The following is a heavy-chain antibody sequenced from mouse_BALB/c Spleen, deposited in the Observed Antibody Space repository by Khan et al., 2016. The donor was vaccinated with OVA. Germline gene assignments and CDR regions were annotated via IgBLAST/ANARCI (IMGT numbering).Heavy chain of an antibody. J-gene: IGHJ3*01. CDR1: GYTFTDYV. D-gene: IGHD3-2*02. Sequence: QVQLQQSGPELVKPGASVKMSCKASGYTFTDYVISRVNQRIGQGLERNGEIYTGSGRTYYNERFKDKATTTVDKSSNTAYMQLRSLTDEDSAVYFCATGSSGAWSAFWSPGTLLTVSA. CDR3: ATGSSGAWSAF. V-gene: IGHV1-77*01. CDR2: IYTGSGRT.